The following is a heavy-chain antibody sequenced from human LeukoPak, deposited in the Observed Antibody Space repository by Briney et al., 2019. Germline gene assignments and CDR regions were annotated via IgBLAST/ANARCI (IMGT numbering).Heavy chain of an antibody. J-gene: IGHJ5*02. Sequence: SETLSLTCAVYGGSFSGYYWSWIRQPPGKGLEWIGEINHSGSTNYNPSLKSRVTISVDTSKNQFSLKLSSVTAADTAVYYCARGRGSGNWFDPWGQGTLVTASS. D-gene: IGHD6-25*01. CDR3: ARGRGSGNWFDP. V-gene: IGHV4-34*01. CDR2: INHSGST. CDR1: GGSFSGYY.